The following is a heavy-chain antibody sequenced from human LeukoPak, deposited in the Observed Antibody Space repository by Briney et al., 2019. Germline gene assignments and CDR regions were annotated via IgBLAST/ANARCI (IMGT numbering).Heavy chain of an antibody. CDR1: GYTFTSYY. CDR3: ARSGLYSSSWYGIGY. Sequence: ASVKVSCKASGYTFTSYYMHWVRQAPGQGLEWMGIINPSGGSTSYAQKFQGRVTMTRDMTTSTVYMELSSLRSEDTAVYYCARSGLYSSSWYGIGYWGQGTLVTVSS. V-gene: IGHV1-46*01. D-gene: IGHD6-13*01. J-gene: IGHJ4*02. CDR2: INPSGGST.